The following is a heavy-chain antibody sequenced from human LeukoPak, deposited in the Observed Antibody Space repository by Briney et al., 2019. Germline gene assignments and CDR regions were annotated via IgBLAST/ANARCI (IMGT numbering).Heavy chain of an antibody. V-gene: IGHV3-48*04. Sequence: GGSLRLSCAASGFSLSYHSMNWVRQAPGKGLEWVSYISSSGSTIYYADSVKGRFTISRDNAKNSLYLQMNSLRAEDTAVYYCARGGDDILTGYPLGDYWGQGTLVTVSS. J-gene: IGHJ4*02. D-gene: IGHD3-9*01. CDR2: ISSSGSTI. CDR3: ARGGDDILTGYPLGDY. CDR1: GFSLSYHS.